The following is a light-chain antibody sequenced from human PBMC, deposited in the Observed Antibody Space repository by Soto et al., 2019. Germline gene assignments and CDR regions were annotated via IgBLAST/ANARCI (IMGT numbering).Light chain of an antibody. CDR1: SSDVGNYNY. CDR2: MVS. Sequence: QSVLAQPPSASGSPGQSVTISCTGTSSDVGNYNYVSWYQQYPGRVPKLLIYMVSNRPSGVSNRFSGSKSGNTASLTISGLQAEDEADYFCTSPTPGSLYVFGTGTKVTV. CDR3: TSPTPGSLYV. V-gene: IGLV2-14*01. J-gene: IGLJ1*01.